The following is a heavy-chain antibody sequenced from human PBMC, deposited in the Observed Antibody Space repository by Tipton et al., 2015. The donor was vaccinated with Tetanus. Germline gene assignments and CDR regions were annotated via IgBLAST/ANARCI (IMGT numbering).Heavy chain of an antibody. V-gene: IGHV4-30-4*01. D-gene: IGHD3-3*01. J-gene: IGHJ4*02. Sequence: LRLSCTVSGASFSSGDYYWSWIRKPPGKDLEWIGYIYQTGTTYYTPSLKGRVTISMDRSNTQFSLRLDSLTAADTAVYYCARAAGFLGLTQDFWGRGTLVSVSS. CDR3: ARAAGFLGLTQDF. CDR1: GASFSSGDYY. CDR2: IYQTGTT.